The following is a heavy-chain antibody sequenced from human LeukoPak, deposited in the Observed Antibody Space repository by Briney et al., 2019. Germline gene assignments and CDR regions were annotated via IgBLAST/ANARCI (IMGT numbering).Heavy chain of an antibody. D-gene: IGHD5-18*01. J-gene: IGHJ4*02. CDR2: ISGSGGST. CDR3: AKDAHGYSNPFDY. Sequence: GGTLRLSCAASGFTFSSYGMSWVRQAPGKGLEWVSAISGSGGSTYYADSVKGRFTISRDNSKNTLYLQMNSLRAEDTAVYYCAKDAHGYSNPFDYWSQGTLVTVSS. V-gene: IGHV3-23*01. CDR1: GFTFSSYG.